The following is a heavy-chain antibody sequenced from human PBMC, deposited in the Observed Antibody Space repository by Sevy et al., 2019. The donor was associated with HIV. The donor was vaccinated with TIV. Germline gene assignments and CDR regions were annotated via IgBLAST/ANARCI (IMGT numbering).Heavy chain of an antibody. CDR1: GFTFSHHN. D-gene: IGHD7-27*01. CDR3: AREENRELGTIPLDS. J-gene: IGHJ4*02. V-gene: IGHV3-48*02. CDR2: ISKSGSTT. Sequence: GGSLRLSCAASGFTFSHHNMNWVRQAPGKGLEWISYISKSGSTTYFADSVRGRLTISRDNPKNSLFLEMHSLTDEDTAVYYCAREENRELGTIPLDSWGRGIQVTVSS.